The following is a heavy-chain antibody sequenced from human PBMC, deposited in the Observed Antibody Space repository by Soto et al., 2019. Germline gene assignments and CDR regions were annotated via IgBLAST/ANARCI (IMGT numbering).Heavy chain of an antibody. CDR1: GGTFSSYA. V-gene: IGHV1-69*13. CDR3: ARAIKRTIFGVHYCYGMDV. Sequence: SVKVSCKASGGTFSSYAISWVRQAPGQGLEWMGGIIPIFGTANYAQKFQGRVTITADESTSTAYMELSSLRSEDTAVYYCARAIKRTIFGVHYCYGMDVWGQGTTVTVSS. J-gene: IGHJ6*02. D-gene: IGHD3-3*01. CDR2: IIPIFGTA.